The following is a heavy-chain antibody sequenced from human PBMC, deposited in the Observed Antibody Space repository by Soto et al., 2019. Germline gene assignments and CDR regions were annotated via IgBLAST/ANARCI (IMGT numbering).Heavy chain of an antibody. Sequence: GGSLRLSCAASGFAFSRYGIHWVRQAPGKGLEWVAVISYDGSNKFYADSVKGRFTISRDNSKNTLYLQMNSLRAEDTAVYYCAKDLYSSETYTYYCGMDVWRQGTTVTVSS. CDR3: AKDLYSSETYTYYCGMDV. J-gene: IGHJ6*02. D-gene: IGHD3-10*01. V-gene: IGHV3-30*18. CDR1: GFAFSRYG. CDR2: ISYDGSNK.